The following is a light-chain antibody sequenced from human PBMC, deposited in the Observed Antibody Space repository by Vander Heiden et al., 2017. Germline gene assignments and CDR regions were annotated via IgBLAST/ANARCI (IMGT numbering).Light chain of an antibody. CDR1: QDISNH. CDR2: DAS. CDR3: QQYDNLPYT. Sequence: DIQMTQSPSSLPASVGDRLTITCQASQDISNHLNWYQQKPGKPPNLLIYDASNLETGVPSRFSGSGSGTHFTFTIGSLQPEDFATNYCQQYDNLPYTFGQGTKLDIK. J-gene: IGKJ2*01. V-gene: IGKV1-33*01.